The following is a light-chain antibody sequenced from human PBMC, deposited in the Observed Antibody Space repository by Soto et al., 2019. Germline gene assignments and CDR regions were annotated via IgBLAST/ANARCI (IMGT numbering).Light chain of an antibody. V-gene: IGKV3-11*01. CDR3: QQRSNWPPMYT. J-gene: IGKJ2*01. CDR1: QSVSSY. Sequence: EIVLTQSPATLSLSPGERATLSCRASQSVSSYLAWYQQKPGQAPRLLIYDASNRATGIPARLSGSGSGTDFTRTISSQEPEDFAVYYCQQRSNWPPMYTFGQRTKLEIK. CDR2: DAS.